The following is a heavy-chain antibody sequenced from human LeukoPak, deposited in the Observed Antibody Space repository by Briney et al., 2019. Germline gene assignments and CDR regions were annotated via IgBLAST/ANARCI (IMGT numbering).Heavy chain of an antibody. CDR3: ARDSIVGYSQYGMDV. D-gene: IGHD1-26*01. CDR1: GFTFSDYY. Sequence: PGGSLRLSCAASGFTFSDYYMTWIRQAPGKGLEWVSYISTTSLHTNYADSVKGRFTISRDNAKNSLYLQMNSLRVEDTAVYYCARDSIVGYSQYGMDVWGQGTTVTVSS. CDR2: ISTTSLHT. J-gene: IGHJ6*02. V-gene: IGHV3-11*06.